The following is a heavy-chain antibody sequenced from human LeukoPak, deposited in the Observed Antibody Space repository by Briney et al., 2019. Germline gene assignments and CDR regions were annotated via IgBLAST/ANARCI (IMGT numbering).Heavy chain of an antibody. J-gene: IGHJ4*02. CDR3: ARGPIVGAARLDY. V-gene: IGHV3-11*06. CDR2: ISSSSSYT. CDR1: EFTFSNYY. Sequence: GGSLRLSCAASEFTFSNYYMSWIRQAPGKGQEWVSYISSSSSYTNYADSVKARFTISRDNAKNSLYLQMNSLRAEDTAVYYCARGPIVGAARLDYWGQGTLVTVSS. D-gene: IGHD1-26*01.